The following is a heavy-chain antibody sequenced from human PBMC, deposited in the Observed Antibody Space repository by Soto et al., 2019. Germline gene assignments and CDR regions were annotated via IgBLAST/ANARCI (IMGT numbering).Heavy chain of an antibody. V-gene: IGHV3-23*01. CDR2: INGGGTT. J-gene: IGHJ5*02. CDR1: GFTFSAYG. Sequence: PGGSLRLSCTASGFTFSAYGLSWVRQAPGKGLEWVSTINGGGTTYYADSVKGRFTISRDNSKSTLYLQLNSLRAEDTALYYCAKDRGGDYFSHFDPGGKGILVTVPS. CDR3: AKDRGGDYFSHFDP. D-gene: IGHD2-21*02.